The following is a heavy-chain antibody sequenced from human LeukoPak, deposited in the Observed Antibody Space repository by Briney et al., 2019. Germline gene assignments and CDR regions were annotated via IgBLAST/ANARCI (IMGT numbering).Heavy chain of an antibody. Sequence: SETLSLTCAVSGGSISSGGYSWSWIRQPPGKGLEWIGYIYHSGSTYYNPSLKSRVTISVDRSKNQFSLKLSSVTAADTAVYYCARTYYYDSSGTRGGPPGAFDIWGQGTMVTVSS. CDR2: IYHSGST. J-gene: IGHJ3*02. D-gene: IGHD3-22*01. V-gene: IGHV4-30-2*01. CDR1: GGSISSGGYS. CDR3: ARTYYYDSSGTRGGPPGAFDI.